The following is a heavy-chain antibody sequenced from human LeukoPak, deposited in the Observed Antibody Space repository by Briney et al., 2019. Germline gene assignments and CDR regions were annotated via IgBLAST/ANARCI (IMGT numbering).Heavy chain of an antibody. Sequence: GGSMRLSCAASGFTFSSYAMSWVRQAPGKGLEWVSAISGSGGSTYYADSVKGRFTISRDNSKNTLYLQMNSLRAEDTAVYYCAKGDYIRSSFDYWGQGTLVTVSS. V-gene: IGHV3-23*01. CDR1: GFTFSSYA. J-gene: IGHJ4*02. CDR3: AKGDYIRSSFDY. D-gene: IGHD4-11*01. CDR2: ISGSGGST.